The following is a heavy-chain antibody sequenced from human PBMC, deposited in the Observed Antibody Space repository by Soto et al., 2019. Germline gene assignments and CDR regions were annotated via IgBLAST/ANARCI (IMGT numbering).Heavy chain of an antibody. J-gene: IGHJ4*02. CDR1: GFTFSGSW. V-gene: IGHV3-74*01. Sequence: EVQLVESGGGFVQPGGALRLSCAASGFTFSGSWMHWVRQATGKGLVWVSRINGDGSGTSYADFVKGRFTISRDDAKNKLFLQMNGLRAEYTAVYYCARGIFGSGTANDYWGQGTLVTVSS. D-gene: IGHD3-10*01. CDR2: INGDGSGT. CDR3: ARGIFGSGTANDY.